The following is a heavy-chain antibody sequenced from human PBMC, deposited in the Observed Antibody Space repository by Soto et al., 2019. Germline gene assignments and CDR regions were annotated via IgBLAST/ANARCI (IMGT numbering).Heavy chain of an antibody. D-gene: IGHD3-22*01. J-gene: IGHJ3*02. V-gene: IGHV3-33*01. CDR3: ARTREGDYYDSSGYIMRDDAFDI. CDR2: IWYDGSNK. CDR1: GFTFSSYG. Sequence: QVQLVESWGGVVQPGRSLRLSCAASGFTFSSYGMHWVRQAPGKGLEWVAVIWYDGSNKYYADSVKGRFTISRDNSKNTLYLQMNSLRAEDTAVYYCARTREGDYYDSSGYIMRDDAFDIWGQGTMVTVSS.